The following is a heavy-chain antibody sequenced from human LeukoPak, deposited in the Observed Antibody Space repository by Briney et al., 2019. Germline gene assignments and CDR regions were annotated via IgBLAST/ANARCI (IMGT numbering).Heavy chain of an antibody. J-gene: IGHJ6*03. CDR3: ARAYSGRYGLGYYYMDV. CDR2: ISSSSSYI. D-gene: IGHD1-26*01. V-gene: IGHV3-21*01. CDR1: GFTFSSYS. Sequence: PGGSLRLSCAGSGFTFSSYSMNWVRQAPGKGLEWVSSISSSSSYIYYADSVKGRFTTSRYNAKNSLYLRMNSLRADDTAVYYCARAYSGRYGLGYYYMDVWGKGTTVTISS.